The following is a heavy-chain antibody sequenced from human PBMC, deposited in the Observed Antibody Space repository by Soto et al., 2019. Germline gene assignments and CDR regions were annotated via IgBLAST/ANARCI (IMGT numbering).Heavy chain of an antibody. V-gene: IGHV4-61*01. CDR2: IFFTGAI. CDR3: ARARPDSAGSSLGRRLDV. Sequence: QVQLQESGPGLVKPSGTLSLICIVSGDSVSFGHHYWRWIRQPPGKGQEWVGHIFFTGAINNSPPLQSRVTMSVDSSKSQFSLNLASVSAADSAIYYCARARPDSAGSSLGRRLDVWGQGTTVTVSS. J-gene: IGHJ6*02. D-gene: IGHD3-10*01. CDR1: GDSVSFGHHY.